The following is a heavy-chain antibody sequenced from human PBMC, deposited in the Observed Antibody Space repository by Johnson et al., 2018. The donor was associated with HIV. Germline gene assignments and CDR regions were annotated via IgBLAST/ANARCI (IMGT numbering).Heavy chain of an antibody. CDR2: ISYDGSNK. D-gene: IGHD6-6*01. CDR3: ARAGSSSSGPRAFDI. Sequence: QVQLVESGGGVVQPGRSLRVSCGASGFTFSSYDMHWVRQAPGKGLEWVAVISYDGSNKYYADSVKGRFTISRDNSKNTLYLQMNSLRAEDTAVYYCARAGSSSSGPRAFDIWGQGTMVTVSS. CDR1: GFTFSSYD. J-gene: IGHJ3*02. V-gene: IGHV3-30*03.